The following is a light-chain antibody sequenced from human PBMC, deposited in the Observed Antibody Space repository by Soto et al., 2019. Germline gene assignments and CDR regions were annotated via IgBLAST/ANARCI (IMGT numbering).Light chain of an antibody. J-gene: IGKJ1*01. V-gene: IGKV1-27*01. CDR2: AAS. Sequence: DIQLTQSPSSLSASVGDRVTITCWASQGISSYLVWYQQKPGTVPKVLIFAASNLQTGVPSRFSGSGSGTDFTLTISSLQPEDVATYYCQTYTGAPWTFGQGTKVEIK. CDR1: QGISSY. CDR3: QTYTGAPWT.